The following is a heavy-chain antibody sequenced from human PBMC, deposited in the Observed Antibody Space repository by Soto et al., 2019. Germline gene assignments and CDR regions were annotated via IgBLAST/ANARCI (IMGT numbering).Heavy chain of an antibody. V-gene: IGHV3-49*04. CDR2: IRGSTYGRTT. D-gene: IGHD3-3*01. CDR1: GFTSDDYDYA. J-gene: IGHJ6*02. Sequence: LRLSCTFSGFTSDDYDYALTWVRQAPGKGLQWLGLIRGSTYGRTTEYAASVKGRFTISRDDSKGITYLQMNSLKTEDTAVYYCSRDGDFYGLDVWGQGTTVTVSS. CDR3: SRDGDFYGLDV.